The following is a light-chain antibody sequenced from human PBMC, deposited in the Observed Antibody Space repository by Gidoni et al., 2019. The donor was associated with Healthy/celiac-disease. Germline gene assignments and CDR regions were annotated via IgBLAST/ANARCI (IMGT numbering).Light chain of an antibody. CDR3: QQSYSTPPS. CDR1: QSNSSY. J-gene: IGKJ2*03. Sequence: DIQMTQSPSSLSASVGDRVTITCRASQSNSSYLNWYQQKPGKAPSRFSGSGSGTDFTLTISSLQPEDFATYYCQQSYSTPPSFGQGTKLEIK. V-gene: IGKV1-39*01.